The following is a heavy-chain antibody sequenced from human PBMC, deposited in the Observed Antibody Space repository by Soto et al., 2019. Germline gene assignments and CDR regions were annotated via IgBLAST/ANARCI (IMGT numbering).Heavy chain of an antibody. CDR3: ARDDCSSTSCYAYYYYGMDV. D-gene: IGHD2-2*01. CDR1: GFTFSSYG. CDR2: IWYDGSNK. Sequence: QVQLVESGGGVVQPGRSLRLSCAASGFTFSSYGMHWVRQAPVKGLEWVAVIWYDGSNKYYADSVKGRFTISRDNSKNTLYLQMNSLRAEDTAVYYCARDDCSSTSCYAYYYYGMDVWGQGTTVTVSS. V-gene: IGHV3-33*01. J-gene: IGHJ6*02.